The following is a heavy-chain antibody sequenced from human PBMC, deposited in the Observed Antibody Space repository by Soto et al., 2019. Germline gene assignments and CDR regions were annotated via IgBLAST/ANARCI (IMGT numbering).Heavy chain of an antibody. D-gene: IGHD1-7*01. J-gene: IGHJ4*02. CDR1: VGSIISGGHY. Sequence: SETLSLTCSLSVGSIISGGHYWSWIRQHPGKGLEWIGYSSYSGNTYYNPSLKSRITISVDTSKNQFSLKVTSVTAADTAVYYCASYRTSTGTAFDYWGQGSLVTVSS. CDR2: SSYSGNT. CDR3: ASYRTSTGTAFDY. V-gene: IGHV4-31*03.